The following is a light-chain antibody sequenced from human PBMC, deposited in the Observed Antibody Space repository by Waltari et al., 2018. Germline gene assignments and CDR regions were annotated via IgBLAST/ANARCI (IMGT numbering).Light chain of an antibody. CDR2: WAS. Sequence: DIVMTQSPDSLAVSLGERATINCQSRHSVFSSSNRENCLGWYQQKPGQPPKLLFYWASTREPGVPDRFSASGSGTDFTLSISSLQAEDVALYYCQQYYTSPSTFGQGTRLEI. V-gene: IGKV4-1*01. CDR3: QQYYTSPST. J-gene: IGKJ5*01. CDR1: HSVFSSSNRENC.